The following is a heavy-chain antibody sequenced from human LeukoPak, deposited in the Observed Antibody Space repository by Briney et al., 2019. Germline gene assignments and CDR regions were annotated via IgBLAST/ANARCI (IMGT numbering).Heavy chain of an antibody. Sequence: SVKVSCKASGYTFTGYYVHWVRQAPGQGLEWMGGIIPIFGTANYAQKFQGRVTITADESTSTAYMELSSLRSEDTAVYYCAGCQGDDNWFDPWGQGTLVTVSS. J-gene: IGHJ5*02. D-gene: IGHD3-16*01. V-gene: IGHV1-69*13. CDR3: AGCQGDDNWFDP. CDR2: IIPIFGTA. CDR1: GYTFTGYY.